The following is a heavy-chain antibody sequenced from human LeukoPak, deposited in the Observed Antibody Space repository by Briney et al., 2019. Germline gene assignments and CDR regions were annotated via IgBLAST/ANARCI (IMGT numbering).Heavy chain of an antibody. D-gene: IGHD3-10*01. CDR1: SSYS. Sequence: SSYSWGWIRQPPGKGLEWVSTISASGGSTYYPDSVKGRFTISRDNSKYTLYLQMNSLRAEDTAVYYCTIYYYGSGRRYFDDWGQGTLVTVSS. CDR2: ISASGGST. CDR3: TIYYYGSGRRYFDD. J-gene: IGHJ4*02. V-gene: IGHV3-23*01.